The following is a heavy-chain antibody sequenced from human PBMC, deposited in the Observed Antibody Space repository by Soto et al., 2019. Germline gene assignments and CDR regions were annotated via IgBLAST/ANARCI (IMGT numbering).Heavy chain of an antibody. Sequence: EVQLVESGGGLVQPGGSLRLSCAASGFTFNYYWMGWVRQAPGKGLEWVATIKHDGSDKYYVDSVKGRFTISRDNAKNSLYLQMESLRTEDTAVYYCATPSRGGEALYWSQGTLVTVSS. D-gene: IGHD3-16*01. CDR1: GFTFNYYW. CDR3: ATPSRGGEALY. V-gene: IGHV3-7*01. J-gene: IGHJ4*02. CDR2: IKHDGSDK.